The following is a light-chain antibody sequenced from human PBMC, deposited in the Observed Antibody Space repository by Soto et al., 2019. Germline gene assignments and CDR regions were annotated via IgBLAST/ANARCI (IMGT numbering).Light chain of an antibody. CDR1: QSLNSD. CDR3: QQYNCWPLT. V-gene: IGKV3-15*01. CDR2: GAS. Sequence: ETVMTQSPATLSMSPGERATLSCRASQSLNSDLAWYQQKPGQAPRLLIYGASTRATGIPGRFSGSGSGTEFTLTISSLQSEDFAVYYCQQYNCWPLTLGGGTKV. J-gene: IGKJ4*01.